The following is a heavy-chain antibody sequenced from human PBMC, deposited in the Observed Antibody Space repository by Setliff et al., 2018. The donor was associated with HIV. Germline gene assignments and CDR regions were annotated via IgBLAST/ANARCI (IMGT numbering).Heavy chain of an antibody. J-gene: IGHJ5*02. Sequence: GSLRLSCAASGFTFSNYAMRWIRQPPGKGLEWIGEIYHSGSANYNPSLKSRVIISIDKSKNKFSLKVSSVTAADTAVYYCARILVAAAGTGFDPWGQGILVTVSS. V-gene: IGHV4-4*02. CDR1: GFTFSNYA. CDR3: ARILVAAAGTGFDP. CDR2: IYHSGSA. D-gene: IGHD6-13*01.